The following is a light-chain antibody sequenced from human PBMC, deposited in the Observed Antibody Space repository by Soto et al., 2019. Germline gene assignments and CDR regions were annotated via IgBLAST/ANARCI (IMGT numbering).Light chain of an antibody. CDR3: QQRSD. CDR1: QSVSSY. V-gene: IGKV3-11*01. CDR2: DAS. J-gene: IGKJ5*01. Sequence: PVERATLCGRASQSVSSYLAWYQQKPGQAPRLLISDASNRATGIPARFSGSGSGTDFTLTISSLEPEDFAVYYCQQRSDFGQGTRLEIK.